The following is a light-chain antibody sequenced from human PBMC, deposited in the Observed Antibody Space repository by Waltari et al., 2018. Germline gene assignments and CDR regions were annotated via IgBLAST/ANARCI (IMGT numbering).Light chain of an antibody. V-gene: IGKV3-15*01. Sequence: EIVMTQSPATLPVSPGERATLSCRASQTVSSNLAWYQQKPGQAPRLLIYGASTRATDIPARFSGSGSGTEFTLTISSLQSEDFAVYYCLQYDNWPPANTFGQGTKLEIK. CDR1: QTVSSN. CDR2: GAS. J-gene: IGKJ2*01. CDR3: LQYDNWPPANT.